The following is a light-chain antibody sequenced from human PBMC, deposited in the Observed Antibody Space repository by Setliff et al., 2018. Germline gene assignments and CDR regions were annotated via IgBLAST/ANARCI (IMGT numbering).Light chain of an antibody. CDR2: DVS. J-gene: IGLJ1*01. V-gene: IGLV2-14*03. CDR1: SSDVGGYNY. CDR3: SSYTSSNTDV. Sequence: VLAQPASVSGSPGQSITISCTGTSSDVGGYNYVSWYQQHPGKAPKLMIYDVSNRPSGVSNRFSGSKSGNTVSLTISGLQAEDEADYYCSSYTSSNTDVFGTGTKGTVL.